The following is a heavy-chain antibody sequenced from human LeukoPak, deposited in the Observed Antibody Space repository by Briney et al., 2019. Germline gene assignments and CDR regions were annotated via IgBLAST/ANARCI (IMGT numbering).Heavy chain of an antibody. J-gene: IGHJ6*02. CDR3: ARVEIRGYSLGYYGMDV. D-gene: IGHD5-18*01. CDR1: GYTFTSYA. V-gene: IGHV1-3*01. CDR2: INAGTGNT. Sequence: GASVKVSCKASGYTFTSYAIHWVRQAPGQRLEWMGWINAGTGNTKYSQRFQGRVTITADESTSTAYMELSSLRSEDTAVYYCARVEIRGYSLGYYGMDVWGQGTTVTVSS.